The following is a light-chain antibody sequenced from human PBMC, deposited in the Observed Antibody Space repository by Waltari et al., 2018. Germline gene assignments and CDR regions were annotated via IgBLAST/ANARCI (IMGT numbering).Light chain of an antibody. J-gene: IGKJ1*01. CDR2: GAS. V-gene: IGKV3-20*01. Sequence: EIVLTQSPGTLSLSPGERATLSCRASQSVGSTLAWYQQKPGQPPRLLIYGASSRATGIPDRFSGSESGTDFSLTIGRLEPEDFAVYYCQHYVRLPATFGQGTKVEIK. CDR3: QHYVRLPAT. CDR1: QSVGST.